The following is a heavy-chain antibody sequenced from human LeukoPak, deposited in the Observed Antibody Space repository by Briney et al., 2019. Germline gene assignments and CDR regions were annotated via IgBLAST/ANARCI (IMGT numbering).Heavy chain of an antibody. CDR3: ARRAAVAGPRSYSFDI. CDR1: GFTFTTYW. V-gene: IGHV3-7*03. Sequence: PGGSLRLSCAASGFTFTTYWMSWVRQAPGKGLEWVANTKQDGNEKYYVDSVKGRFTISRDNAKNTLYLQVNSLRSDDTAVYYCARRAAVAGPRSYSFDIWGQGTMVTVSS. J-gene: IGHJ3*02. D-gene: IGHD6-19*01. CDR2: TKQDGNEK.